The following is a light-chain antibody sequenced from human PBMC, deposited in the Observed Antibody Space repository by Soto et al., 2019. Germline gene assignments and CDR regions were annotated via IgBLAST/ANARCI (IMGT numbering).Light chain of an antibody. CDR3: CSYSYSDSFRYV. J-gene: IGLJ1*01. Sequence: QSALTQPASVSGSPGQSITISRTGTSSDIGSYNLVSWYQQHPGKAPRLIIYEVTERPSGISNRFSGSKSGTTAYLTISGLQADDESDYYCCSYSYSDSFRYVFGAGTKVTVL. CDR1: SSDIGSYNL. V-gene: IGLV2-23*02. CDR2: EVT.